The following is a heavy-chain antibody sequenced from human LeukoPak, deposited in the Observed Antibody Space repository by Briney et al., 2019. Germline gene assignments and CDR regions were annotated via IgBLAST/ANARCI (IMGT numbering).Heavy chain of an antibody. D-gene: IGHD3-22*01. Sequence: RRSLRLSCAASGFTFSSYAMHWVRQAPGKGLEYVSAVSSNGGSTYYANSVKGRFTISRDNSKNTLYLQMGSLRAEDMAVYYCARGPRQPSGYYYLAASFFDYWGQGTLVTVSS. J-gene: IGHJ4*02. CDR1: GFTFSSYA. V-gene: IGHV3-64*01. CDR3: ARGPRQPSGYYYLAASFFDY. CDR2: VSSNGGST.